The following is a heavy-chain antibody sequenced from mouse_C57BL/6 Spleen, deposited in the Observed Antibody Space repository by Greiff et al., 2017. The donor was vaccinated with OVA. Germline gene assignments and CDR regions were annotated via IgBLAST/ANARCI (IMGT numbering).Heavy chain of an antibody. Sequence: EVKLMESGGGLVKPGGSLKLSCAASGFTFSDYGMHWVRPAPETGLEWVSYISSGSSTIYYADKVKGRFTISRDNAKNTLFLQMTSLRSEDTAMYYCARIGDYDAGYAMDDWGQGTSVTGSS. CDR3: ARIGDYDAGYAMDD. D-gene: IGHD2-4*01. V-gene: IGHV5-17*01. J-gene: IGHJ4*01. CDR2: ISSGSSTI. CDR1: GFTFSDYG.